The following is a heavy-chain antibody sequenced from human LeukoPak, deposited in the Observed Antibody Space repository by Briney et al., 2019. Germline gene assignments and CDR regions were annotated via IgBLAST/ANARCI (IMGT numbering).Heavy chain of an antibody. J-gene: IGHJ4*02. Sequence: PGGSLRLPCAASGFTFSSYAMSWVRQAPGKGLEWVSAISGSGGSTYYADSVKGRFTISRDSSKNTLYLQMNRLRAEDAAVYYCAKAPVTTCSGAYCYPFDYWGQGTLVTVSS. CDR1: GFTFSSYA. V-gene: IGHV3-23*01. CDR3: AKAPVTTCSGAYCYPFDY. CDR2: ISGSGGST. D-gene: IGHD2-21*01.